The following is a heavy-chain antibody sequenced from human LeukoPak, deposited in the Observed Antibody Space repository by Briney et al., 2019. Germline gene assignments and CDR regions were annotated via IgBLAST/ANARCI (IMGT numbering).Heavy chain of an antibody. CDR2: ISAYNGNT. J-gene: IGHJ4*02. CDR1: GYTFTTYG. CDR3: ARASPSYGQGGISY. Sequence: GASVKVSCKASGYTFTTYGISWVRQAPGQGLEWMGWISAYNGNTNYAQKLQGRVTMTTDTSTSTAYMELRSLRSNDTAVYYCARASPSYGQGGISYWGQGTLVTVSS. D-gene: IGHD3-16*01. V-gene: IGHV1-18*01.